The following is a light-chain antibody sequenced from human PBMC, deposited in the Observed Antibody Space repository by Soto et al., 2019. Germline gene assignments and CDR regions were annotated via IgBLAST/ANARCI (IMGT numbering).Light chain of an antibody. CDR2: GAS. CDR1: QRVSSN. CDR3: QQYNDWWT. J-gene: IGKJ1*01. Sequence: EIVMTQSPATLSVSPGEGATLSCRASQRVSSNLTWYQQKPGQAPRLLIYGASTRATGVPARFSSSGSGTEFTLNISSLQSEDVAVYYCQQYNDWWTFGQGTKVEVK. V-gene: IGKV3-15*01.